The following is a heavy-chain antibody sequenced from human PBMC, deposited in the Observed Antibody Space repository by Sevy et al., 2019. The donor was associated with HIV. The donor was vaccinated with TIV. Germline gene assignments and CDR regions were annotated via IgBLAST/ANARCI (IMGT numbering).Heavy chain of an antibody. Sequence: GGSLRLSCAASGFTFSSYWMHWVRQAPGKGLVWVSRINSDGSSTSYADSMKGRFTISRDNAKNTLYLQMNSLRAEDTAVYYCARRGVSSGWYRAFDIWGQGTMVTVSS. CDR1: GFTFSSYW. J-gene: IGHJ3*02. V-gene: IGHV3-74*01. CDR3: ARRGVSSGWYRAFDI. CDR2: INSDGSST. D-gene: IGHD6-19*01.